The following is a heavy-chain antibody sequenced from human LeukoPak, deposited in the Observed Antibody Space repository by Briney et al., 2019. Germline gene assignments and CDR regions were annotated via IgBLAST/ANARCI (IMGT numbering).Heavy chain of an antibody. D-gene: IGHD4-17*01. J-gene: IGHJ4*02. CDR3: AKVSDYGDYIDY. V-gene: IGHV3-23*01. CDR2: ISGSGGST. CDR1: GFTFSSYG. Sequence: PGGSLRLSCAASGFTFSSYGMSWVRQAPGKGLEWVSAISGSGGSTYYADSVKGRFTISRDNSKNTLYLQMNSLRAEDTAVYYCAKVSDYGDYIDYWGQGTLVTVSS.